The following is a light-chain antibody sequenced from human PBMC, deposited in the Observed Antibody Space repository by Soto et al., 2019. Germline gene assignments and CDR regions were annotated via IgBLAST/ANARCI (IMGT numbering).Light chain of an antibody. V-gene: IGKV3D-15*01. CDR1: QSISSSY. Sequence: EIVMTQSPATLSVSPGERATLSCRASQSISSSYLAWYQQKPGLAPRLLIYDASSRATGIPDRFSGSWSGTEFTLTISSLQSEDFAVYYCQQYNNWPPITFGQGTRLEIK. CDR2: DAS. CDR3: QQYNNWPPIT. J-gene: IGKJ5*01.